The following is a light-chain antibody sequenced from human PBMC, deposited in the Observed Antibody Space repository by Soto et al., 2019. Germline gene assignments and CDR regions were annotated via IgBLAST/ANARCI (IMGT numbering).Light chain of an antibody. CDR2: DDS. CDR3: QAWDDSSVV. V-gene: IGLV3-21*02. Sequence: ELTQPPSVSVAPGQTATITCGGNNIGSRNVHWYQQRPGQAPVLVVYDDSDRPSGIPERFSGSNSGNTATLTISRVEAGDEADYYCQAWDDSSVVFGGGTKLTVL. CDR1: NIGSRN. J-gene: IGLJ2*01.